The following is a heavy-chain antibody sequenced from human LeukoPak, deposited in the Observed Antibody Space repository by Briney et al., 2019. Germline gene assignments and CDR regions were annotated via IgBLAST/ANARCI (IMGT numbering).Heavy chain of an antibody. D-gene: IGHD3-22*01. J-gene: IGHJ3*02. V-gene: IGHV5-51*01. CDR1: GYSFMTYW. CDR3: ARLSMIDTFDI. Sequence: GESLKIYCQASGYSFMTYWIGWVRQMPGKGLEWMAIIYPGDSDTKYSPSFQDQVTISADKSINTAYLHWRSLKASDTAMYYCARLSMIDTFDIWGLGTVVTVSS. CDR2: IYPGDSDT.